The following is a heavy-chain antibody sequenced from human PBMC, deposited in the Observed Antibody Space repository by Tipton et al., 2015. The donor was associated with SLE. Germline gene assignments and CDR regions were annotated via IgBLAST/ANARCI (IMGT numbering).Heavy chain of an antibody. Sequence: LRLSCTVSGGSISSHYWSWIRQPPGKGLEWIGYIHYSGSTNYNPSLKSRVTISVDTSKNQFSLKLSSVTAADTAVYYCARDPVDYFDYWGQGTLVTVSS. CDR3: ARDPVDYFDY. D-gene: IGHD4-23*01. CDR2: IHYSGST. V-gene: IGHV4-59*11. CDR1: GGSISSHY. J-gene: IGHJ4*02.